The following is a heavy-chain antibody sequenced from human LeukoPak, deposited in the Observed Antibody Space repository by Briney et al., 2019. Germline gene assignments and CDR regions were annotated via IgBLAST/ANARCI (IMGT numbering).Heavy chain of an antibody. CDR3: ASLYDILTGYSTDY. Sequence: WGTVRLSCAASGFTFSSYWMSWVRQAPGKGREGVANIKQGGSEKYYVDSVKGRFTISRDNAKNSLYLQMNSLRAEDTAVSYCASLYDILTGYSTDYWGQGTLVTVSS. V-gene: IGHV3-7*03. J-gene: IGHJ4*02. CDR2: IKQGGSEK. D-gene: IGHD3-9*01. CDR1: GFTFSSYW.